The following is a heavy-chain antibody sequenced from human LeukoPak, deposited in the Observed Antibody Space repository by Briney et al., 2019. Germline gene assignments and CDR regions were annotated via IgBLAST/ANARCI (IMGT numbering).Heavy chain of an antibody. Sequence: SKTLSLTCTASGYSISSGYYWGWIRQPPGKGLEWIGSIYHSETTYYNPSLENRVTISVDTSKNQFSLKLSSVTAADTAVYYCARVGTRPTRPFFDYWGQGTLVTVSS. CDR2: IYHSETT. CDR3: ARVGTRPTRPFFDY. D-gene: IGHD7-27*01. V-gene: IGHV4-38-2*02. J-gene: IGHJ4*02. CDR1: GYSISSGYY.